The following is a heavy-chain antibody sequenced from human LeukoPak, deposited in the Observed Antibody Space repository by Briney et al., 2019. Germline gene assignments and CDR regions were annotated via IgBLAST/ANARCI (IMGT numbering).Heavy chain of an antibody. CDR3: AARDYDFWSGYYGALDYYGMDV. Sequence: PGGSLRLPCAASGFTFNKYWMRWVRQAPGKGLEWVANIKPEGSEKYYVDSVKGRFTISRDNAKNSLYLQMNSLRAEDTAVYYCAARDYDFWSGYYGALDYYGMDVWGQGTTVTVSS. J-gene: IGHJ6*02. CDR2: IKPEGSEK. V-gene: IGHV3-7*03. CDR1: GFTFNKYW. D-gene: IGHD3-3*01.